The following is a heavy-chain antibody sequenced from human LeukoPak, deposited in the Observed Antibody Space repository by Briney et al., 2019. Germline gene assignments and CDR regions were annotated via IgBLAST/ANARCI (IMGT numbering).Heavy chain of an antibody. CDR1: GYTFTSYG. CDR3: VRDLVVVAATSPFDP. J-gene: IGHJ5*02. D-gene: IGHD2-15*01. Sequence: ASVKVSCKASGYTFTSYGIRWVRQAPGQGLEWMGWISAYNGNTNYAQKLQGRVTMTPDTSTSTAYMELRNLRSDDTAVYYFVRDLVVVAATSPFDPWGQGTLVTVSS. V-gene: IGHV1-18*04. CDR2: ISAYNGNT.